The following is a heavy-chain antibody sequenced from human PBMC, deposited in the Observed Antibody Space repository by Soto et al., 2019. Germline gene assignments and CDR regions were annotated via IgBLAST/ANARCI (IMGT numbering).Heavy chain of an antibody. D-gene: IGHD6-13*01. V-gene: IGHV3-23*01. CDR1: GFTFSSYA. Sequence: PGGSLRLSCATSGFTFSSYAMSWVRQAPGKGLEWVSAISGSGGSTYYADSVKGRFTISRDNSKNTLYLQMNSLRAEDTAVYYCYLPGYSSSWDNWFDPWGQATLVTVSS. J-gene: IGHJ5*02. CDR2: ISGSGGST. CDR3: YLPGYSSSWDNWFDP.